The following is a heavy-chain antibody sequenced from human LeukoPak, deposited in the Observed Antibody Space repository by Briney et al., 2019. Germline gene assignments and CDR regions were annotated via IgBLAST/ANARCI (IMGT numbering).Heavy chain of an antibody. CDR3: ARDSDYYYGSGSYYDNWFDP. CDR1: GFTFSSYW. CDR2: IKQDGSEK. Sequence: GGSLRLSCAASGFTFSSYWMSWVRQAPGKGLEWVANIKQDGSEKYYVDSVKGRFTISRDNAKNSLHLQMNSLRAEDTAVYYCARDSDYYYGSGSYYDNWFDPWGQGTLVTVSS. D-gene: IGHD3-10*01. V-gene: IGHV3-7*01. J-gene: IGHJ5*02.